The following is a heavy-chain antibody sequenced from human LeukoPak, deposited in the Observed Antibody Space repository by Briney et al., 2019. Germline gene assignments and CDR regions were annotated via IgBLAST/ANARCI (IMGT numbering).Heavy chain of an antibody. CDR2: IYYRGST. Sequence: SETLSLTCTVSGSSISSYYWSWIRQPPGKGLEWIGYIYYRGSTYYNPSLKSRVTISVDTSKNQFSLKLSSVTAADTAVYYCAREGGYDFWSGYYTKNYYYYYMDVWGKGTTVTVSS. CDR1: GSSISSYY. J-gene: IGHJ6*03. V-gene: IGHV4-59*01. D-gene: IGHD3-3*01. CDR3: AREGGYDFWSGYYTKNYYYYYMDV.